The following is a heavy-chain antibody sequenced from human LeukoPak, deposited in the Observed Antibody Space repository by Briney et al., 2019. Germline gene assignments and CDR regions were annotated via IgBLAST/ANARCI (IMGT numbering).Heavy chain of an antibody. D-gene: IGHD3-22*01. J-gene: IGHJ6*03. CDR3: ARVDYDSSGYYGTGYYYYMDV. V-gene: IGHV3-48*01. CDR1: GFTFISYS. Sequence: GRSLRLSFAASGFTFISYSMNWVRHAPGNGLELVSYISSSSITISYTDSVKGRFTISRDNAKNSLYLQMNSLRAEDTAVYYCARVDYDSSGYYGTGYYYYMDVWGKGTTVTVSS. CDR2: ISSSSITI.